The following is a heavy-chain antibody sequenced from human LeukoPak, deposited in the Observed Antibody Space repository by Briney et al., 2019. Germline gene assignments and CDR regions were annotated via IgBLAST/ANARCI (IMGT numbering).Heavy chain of an antibody. CDR3: AKSGGVLMVYSSGLGDAFDM. Sequence: PGGSLRLSCEASGFTFRNYGMHWVRQAPGKVLEWVAFISYDVSIKYYGDFLKGRFSISRDNSKNTLTLQMNSLSAEDTAVYYCAKSGGVLMVYSSGLGDAFDMWGQGRVVTV. CDR2: ISYDVSIK. V-gene: IGHV3-30*18. CDR1: GFTFRNYG. J-gene: IGHJ3*02. D-gene: IGHD2-8*01.